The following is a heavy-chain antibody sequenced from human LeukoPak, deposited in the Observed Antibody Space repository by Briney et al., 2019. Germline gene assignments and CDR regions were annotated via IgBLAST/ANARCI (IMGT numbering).Heavy chain of an antibody. V-gene: IGHV1-2*02. CDR2: INPKSGGT. CDR3: ARNLWFGESIDAFDT. D-gene: IGHD3-10*01. J-gene: IGHJ3*02. Sequence: ASVKVSCKASGNTFSGYYMHWVRQAPGQGLEWMGWINPKSGGTNYAQKFQGRVTMTRDTSISTAYMELSRLRSDDTAVYYCARNLWFGESIDAFDTWGQGTMVTVSS. CDR1: GNTFSGYY.